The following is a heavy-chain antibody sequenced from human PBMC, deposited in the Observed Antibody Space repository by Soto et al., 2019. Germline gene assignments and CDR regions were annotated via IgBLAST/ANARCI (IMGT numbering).Heavy chain of an antibody. J-gene: IGHJ4*02. V-gene: IGHV3-23*01. Sequence: PGGSLRLSCAASGFSFPSFAMSWVRQAPGKGLEWVSAIGAGSAGTYYADSVKGRFTISRDNSKNTLYLQMNSLRAEDTAVYYCARDKTPIAARSFDYWGQGTLVTVSS. D-gene: IGHD6-6*01. CDR1: GFSFPSFA. CDR2: IGAGSAGT. CDR3: ARDKTPIAARSFDY.